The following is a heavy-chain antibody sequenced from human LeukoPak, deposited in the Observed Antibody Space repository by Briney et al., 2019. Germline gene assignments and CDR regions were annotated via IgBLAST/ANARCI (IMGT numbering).Heavy chain of an antibody. CDR1: GYTFTGYY. CDR3: ARGHCSGGRCYRDRYGLDI. V-gene: IGHV1-2*02. D-gene: IGHD2-15*01. J-gene: IGHJ3*02. Sequence: ASVKVSCKASGYTFTGYYMHWVRQAPGQGLEWMGWINPNSGGTNYAQKFQGRVTMTRDTSISTLYMELSRLRNDDTAVYYCARGHCSGGRCYRDRYGLDIWGQGTMVIVSS. CDR2: INPNSGGT.